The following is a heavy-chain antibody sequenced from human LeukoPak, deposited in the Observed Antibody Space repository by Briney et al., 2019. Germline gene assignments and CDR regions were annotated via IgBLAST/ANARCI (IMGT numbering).Heavy chain of an antibody. CDR1: GDSFTTYW. CDR3: ARTWNEYQLHDAFDI. Sequence: GESLKISCRGSGDSFTTYWLGWVRQMPGKGLEWMGIIYPGDSDTRYSPSFQGQVTISADKSISTAYLQWSRLKASDAAMYYCARTWNEYQLHDAFDIWGQGTMVTVSS. CDR2: IYPGDSDT. D-gene: IGHD2-2*01. J-gene: IGHJ3*02. V-gene: IGHV5-51*01.